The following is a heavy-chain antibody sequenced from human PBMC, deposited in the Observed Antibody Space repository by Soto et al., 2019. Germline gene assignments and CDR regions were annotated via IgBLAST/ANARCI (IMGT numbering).Heavy chain of an antibody. CDR1: GYAFTLYS. CDR3: ARSTGAYAFDI. CDR2: INPTGGST. D-gene: IGHD1-1*01. Sequence: QEQLVQSGAEVKKPGASVKVSCKASGYAFTLYSIHWVRQAPGQGLEWMGMINPTGGSTSYSPKFQGRVTMTTDTSTTTVHMELSSLKSEDTAVFYCARSTGAYAFDIWGQGTMVTVSS. V-gene: IGHV1-46*01. J-gene: IGHJ3*02.